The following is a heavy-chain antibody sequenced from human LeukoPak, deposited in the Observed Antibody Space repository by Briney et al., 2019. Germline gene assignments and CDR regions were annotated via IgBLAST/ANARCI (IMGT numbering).Heavy chain of an antibody. CDR2: IYYSGST. D-gene: IGHD3-10*01. CDR1: GGSISSYY. J-gene: IGHJ4*02. V-gene: IGHV4-59*12. Sequence: SETLSLTCTVSGGSISSYYWSWIRQPPGKGLEWIGYIYYSGSTNYNPSLKSRVTMSVDTSKNQFSLKLSSVTAADTAVYYCARGARYYYGSGSYYNRSPGLLDYWGQGTLVTVSS. CDR3: ARGARYYYGSGSYYNRSPGLLDY.